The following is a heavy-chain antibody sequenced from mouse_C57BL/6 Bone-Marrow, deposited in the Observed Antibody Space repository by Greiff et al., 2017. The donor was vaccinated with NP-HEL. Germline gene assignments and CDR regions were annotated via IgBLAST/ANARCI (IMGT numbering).Heavy chain of an antibody. CDR2: IYPGGGYT. CDR1: GYTFTNYW. Sequence: VQLQQSGAELVRPGTSVKMSCKASGYTFTNYWIGWAKQRPGHGLEWIGDIYPGGGYTNYNEKFKGKATLTADKSSSTAYMQFSSLTSEDSAIYYCARSVVAPYYAMDYWGQGTSVTVSS. CDR3: ARSVVAPYYAMDY. J-gene: IGHJ4*01. V-gene: IGHV1-63*01. D-gene: IGHD1-1*01.